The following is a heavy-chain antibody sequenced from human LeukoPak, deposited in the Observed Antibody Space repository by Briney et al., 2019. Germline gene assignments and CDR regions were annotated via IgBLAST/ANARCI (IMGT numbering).Heavy chain of an antibody. CDR1: GFTFNCA. V-gene: IGHV3-23*01. CDR3: AKGQSGTYPRVHFDY. CDR2: ISGSGGST. Sequence: GGCLRLSCPASGFTFNCAMSWVRQAPGKGLEGFSYISGSGGSTYYADSVKGRFTISGDNSRNTLYLQMNSLRAEDTAVYYCAKGQSGTYPRVHFDYCGQPTLVTVSS. D-gene: IGHD1-26*01. J-gene: IGHJ4*02.